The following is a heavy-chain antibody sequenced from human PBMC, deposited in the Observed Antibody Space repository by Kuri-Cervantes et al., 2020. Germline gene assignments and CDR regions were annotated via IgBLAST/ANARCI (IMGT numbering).Heavy chain of an antibody. CDR2: ISSSSSTI. D-gene: IGHD4-23*01. J-gene: IGHJ3*02. Sequence: GESLKISCAASGFTFSNHIMNWVRQAPGKGLEWVSYISSSSSTIYYADSVKGRFTISRDNAKNSLYLQMNSLRAEDTAVYYCARDPGTTVVIRDAFDIWGQGTMVTVSS. CDR1: GFTFSNHI. CDR3: ARDPGTTVVIRDAFDI. V-gene: IGHV3-48*01.